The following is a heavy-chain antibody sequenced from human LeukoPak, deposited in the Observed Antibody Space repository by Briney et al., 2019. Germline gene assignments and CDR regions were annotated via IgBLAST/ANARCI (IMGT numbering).Heavy chain of an antibody. J-gene: IGHJ4*02. CDR1: GGSFSGYY. V-gene: IGHV4-34*01. D-gene: IGHD4-17*01. CDR3: AKKTLYGDYFDY. Sequence: SETLSLTCAVYGGSFSGYYWSWIRQPPGKGLEWIGEINHSGSTNYNPSLKSRVTISVDTSKNQFSLKLSSVTAADTAVYYCAKKTLYGDYFDYWGQGTLVTVSS. CDR2: INHSGST.